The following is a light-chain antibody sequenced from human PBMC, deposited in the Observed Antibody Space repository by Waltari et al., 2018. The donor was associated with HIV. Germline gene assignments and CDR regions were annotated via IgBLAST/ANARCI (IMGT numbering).Light chain of an antibody. CDR1: RSNIGRNT. J-gene: IGLJ2*01. Sequence: QSVLTQPPSVSGTPGQRVTISCSGRRSNIGRNTGNWYQQVPGTAPKHLIHTNDQRPSGVSDRFSGSKSGTTATLDIRGLQPEDEAHYYCAAWDDTLNGHVVFGGGTKLTVL. CDR3: AAWDDTLNGHVV. CDR2: TND. V-gene: IGLV1-44*01.